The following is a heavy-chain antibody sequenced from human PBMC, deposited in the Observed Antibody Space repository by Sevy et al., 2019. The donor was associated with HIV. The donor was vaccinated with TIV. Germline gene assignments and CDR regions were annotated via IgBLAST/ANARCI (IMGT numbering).Heavy chain of an antibody. Sequence: SDTLSLTCSVSGGSGGSISDYYWSWIRQPPGKGLEWIGYINYSRSTKFNPSLKGRVTISVDTSKNQFSLKLTSVTAADTAVYYCARGGTSLFAPWGQGTLVTVSS. CDR1: GGSGGSISDYY. CDR3: ARGGTSLFAP. J-gene: IGHJ5*02. V-gene: IGHV4-59*07. D-gene: IGHD2-15*01. CDR2: INYSRST.